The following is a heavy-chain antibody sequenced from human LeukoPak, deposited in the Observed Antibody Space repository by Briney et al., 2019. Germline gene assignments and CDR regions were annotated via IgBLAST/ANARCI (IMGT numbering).Heavy chain of an antibody. CDR2: IDPNSGVT. CDR1: GYTLTDNH. V-gene: IGHV1-2*02. J-gene: IGHJ3*01. D-gene: IGHD7-27*01. CDR3: ARELGINAFDV. Sequence: ASVEVSCKASGYTLTDNHLYWVRQAPGQGLEWMGWIDPNSGVTNFAQNFQGRLTMTTDTSISTAYMELSRLTSDDTTVYYCARELGINAFDVWGQGTLVTVFS.